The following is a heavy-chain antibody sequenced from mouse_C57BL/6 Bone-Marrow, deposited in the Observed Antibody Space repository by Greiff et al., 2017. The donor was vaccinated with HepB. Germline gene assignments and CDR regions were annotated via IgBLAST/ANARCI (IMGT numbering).Heavy chain of an antibody. CDR2: INPYNGGT. D-gene: IGHD1-1*01. J-gene: IGHJ4*01. CDR3: ARGGDYYGSRAMDY. V-gene: IGHV1-19*01. CDR1: GYTFTDYY. Sequence: EVKLVESGPVLVKPGASVKMSCKASGYTFTDYYMNWVKQSHGKSLEWIGVINPYNGGTSYNQKFKGKATLTVDKSSSTAYMELNSLTSEDSAVYYCARGGDYYGSRAMDYWGQGTSVTVSS.